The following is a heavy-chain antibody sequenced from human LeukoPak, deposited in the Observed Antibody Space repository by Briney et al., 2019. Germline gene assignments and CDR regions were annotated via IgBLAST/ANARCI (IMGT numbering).Heavy chain of an antibody. J-gene: IGHJ6*03. CDR3: ARVRDGYNPKEDYYYMDV. Sequence: GASVKVSCKASGYTFTGYYMHWVRQAPGQGLEWMGRINPNSGGTNYAQKFQGRVTITTDESTSTAYMELSSLRSEDTAVYYCARVRDGYNPKEDYYYMDVWGKGTTVTVSS. CDR2: INPNSGGT. V-gene: IGHV1-2*06. CDR1: GYTFTGYY. D-gene: IGHD5-24*01.